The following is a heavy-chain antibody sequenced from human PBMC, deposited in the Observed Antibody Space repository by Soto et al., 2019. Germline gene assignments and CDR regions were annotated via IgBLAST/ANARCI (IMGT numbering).Heavy chain of an antibody. Sequence: SRPKRVQPILTVTMTCTFSGFSLSTSGTRVSWNRQPQGKAMECLARIDWYDDKFYSTSLKTRLTISKDTSKNQVVLTMTNMDPVDTATYYCARTPYLIAYCGGDCWNDAFDIWGQGTMVTVSS. CDR1: GFSLSTSGTR. CDR3: ARTPYLIAYCGGDCWNDAFDI. V-gene: IGHV2-70*04. J-gene: IGHJ3*02. CDR2: IDWYDDK. D-gene: IGHD2-21*02.